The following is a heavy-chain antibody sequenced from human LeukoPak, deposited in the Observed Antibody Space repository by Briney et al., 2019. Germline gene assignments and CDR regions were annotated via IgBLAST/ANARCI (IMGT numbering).Heavy chain of an antibody. J-gene: IGHJ1*01. CDR3: AKKVVVGATSPYSDFQD. Sequence: GGSLRLSCVTSVFAFSSYAIAWVRQAPGEVVEGFSAISGSGVTTHNAGSVKGRFSISRDNSKTTLYLKMTSLRAEDTALYYCAKKVVVGATSPYSDFQDWGQGNLVPVSS. D-gene: IGHD1-26*01. CDR1: VFAFSSYA. V-gene: IGHV3-23*01. CDR2: ISGSGVTT.